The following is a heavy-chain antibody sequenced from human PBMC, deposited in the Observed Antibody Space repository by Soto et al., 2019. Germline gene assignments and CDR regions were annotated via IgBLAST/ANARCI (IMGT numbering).Heavy chain of an antibody. Sequence: GGSLRLSCAASGFTFSNAWMSWVRQAPGKGLEWVGRIKSKTDGGTTDYAAPVKGRFTISRDDSKNTLYLQMNSLKTEDTAVYYCTTDPATVNTFGRLNYYYYGMDVWGQGTTVTVYS. D-gene: IGHD4-17*01. CDR2: IKSKTDGGTT. CDR1: GFTFSNAW. J-gene: IGHJ6*02. V-gene: IGHV3-15*01. CDR3: TTDPATVNTFGRLNYYYYGMDV.